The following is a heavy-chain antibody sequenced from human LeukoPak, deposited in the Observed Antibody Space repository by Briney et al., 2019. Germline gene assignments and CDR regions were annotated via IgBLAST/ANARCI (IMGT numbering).Heavy chain of an antibody. CDR3: TRATFGARDS. CDR2: INEDGRST. CDR1: GYTFSTYW. D-gene: IGHD3-10*01. Sequence: GGSLRLSCAASGYTFSTYWMHWVRQGPGKGRVWVSRINEDGRSTIYAESVRGQFTISRDNAKNTLYLQMSSLRAEDTAVYYCTRATFGARDSWGQGTLVTVSS. J-gene: IGHJ4*02. V-gene: IGHV3-74*01.